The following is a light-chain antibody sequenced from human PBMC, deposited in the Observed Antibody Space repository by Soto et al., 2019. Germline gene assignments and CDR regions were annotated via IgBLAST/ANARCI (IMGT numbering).Light chain of an antibody. CDR1: SSDVGAYNS. Sequence: QSVLAQPASVSGSPGQSVTFSCTGTSSDVGAYNSVSWYQQHPDKAPQLMIYKGTQRPSGVSNRFSGSTSGNAASLTISGLQAGDEADYFCCSSAPESTYVFGTGTKLTVL. CDR3: CSSAPESTYV. V-gene: IGLV2-23*01. CDR2: KGT. J-gene: IGLJ1*01.